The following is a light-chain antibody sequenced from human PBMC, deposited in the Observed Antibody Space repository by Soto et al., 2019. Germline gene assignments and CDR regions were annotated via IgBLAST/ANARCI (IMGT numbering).Light chain of an antibody. CDR1: QSVSNNY. J-gene: IGKJ1*01. V-gene: IGKV3-20*01. CDR3: QQYGSSGT. Sequence: EIVLTESPGTLSLSPGEGATLSCRASQSVSNNYLSWYQQKPGQAPRLLIDGATDRAAGIPGRCSGRGSTTDFTRTICRQDAEYFAEYYYQQYGSSGTFGQGTKVDIK. CDR2: GAT.